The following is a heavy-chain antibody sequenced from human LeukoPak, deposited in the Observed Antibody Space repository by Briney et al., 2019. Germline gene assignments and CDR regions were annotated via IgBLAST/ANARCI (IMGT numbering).Heavy chain of an antibody. CDR3: ARLLAGCNGSKCRAHFDY. J-gene: IGHJ4*02. CDR1: GDSISGNY. V-gene: IGHV4-59*01. Sequence: SETLSLTCSVSGDSISGNYWSWMRQPPGKELEWIGYIYYSGDTNYNPSLKSRVTMSVDTSKNQFSVNLSSVTAADTAVYYCARLLAGCNGSKCRAHFDYWGQGTLVTVSS. CDR2: IYYSGDT. D-gene: IGHD2-15*01.